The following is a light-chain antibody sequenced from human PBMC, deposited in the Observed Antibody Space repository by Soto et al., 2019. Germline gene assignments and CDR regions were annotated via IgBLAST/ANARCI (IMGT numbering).Light chain of an antibody. CDR1: SSDVGGHNS. CDR2: EVT. CDR3: ASNTPTWV. Sequence: QSALTQPASVSGSPGQTISISCIGTSSDVGGHNSVSWYQQHPGKAPKLIIYEVTKRPSGISNRFSGSKSANTASLTISELQADDEAAYYCASNTPTWVFGGGTKLTVL. J-gene: IGLJ3*02. V-gene: IGLV2-14*03.